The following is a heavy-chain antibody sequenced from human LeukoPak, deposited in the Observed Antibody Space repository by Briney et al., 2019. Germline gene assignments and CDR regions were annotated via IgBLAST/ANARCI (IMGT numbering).Heavy chain of an antibody. Sequence: GASVKVSCKASGYTFIDYYIHWVRQAPGQGLEWVAWINPDNGGPEYAQNFQDRVTVTRDTSINTVYLELSRLTSDDTAVYYCAREAWIQLWLQEGFDDWGQGTLVTVSS. D-gene: IGHD5-18*01. CDR3: AREAWIQLWLQEGFDD. CDR1: GYTFIDYY. J-gene: IGHJ4*02. V-gene: IGHV1-2*02. CDR2: INPDNGGP.